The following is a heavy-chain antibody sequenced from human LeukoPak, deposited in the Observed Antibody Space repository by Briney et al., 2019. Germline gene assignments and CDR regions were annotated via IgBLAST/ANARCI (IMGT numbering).Heavy chain of an antibody. V-gene: IGHV3-23*01. CDR2: ISGSGGST. CDR3: AKDGSYFSGYDEN. J-gene: IGHJ4*02. D-gene: IGHD5-12*01. CDR1: GFTFSSYS. Sequence: PGGSLRLSCAASGFTFSSYSMNWVRQAPGRGLEWVSAISGSGGSTYYADSVKGRFTISRDNSKNTLYLQMNSLRAEDTAVYYCAKDGSYFSGYDENWGQGTLVTVSS.